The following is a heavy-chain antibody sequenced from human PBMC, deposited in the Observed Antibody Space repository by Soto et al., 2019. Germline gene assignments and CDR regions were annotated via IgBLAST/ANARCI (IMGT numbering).Heavy chain of an antibody. CDR1: GGTFSSYT. V-gene: IGHV1-69*08. Sequence: QVQLVQSGAEVKKPGSSVKVSCKASGGTFSSYTISWVRQAPGQGLEWMGRIIPILGIANYAQKFQGRVTITAXXSXSXXYMELSSLRSEDTAVYYCARDRGIAGTDHNNWFDPWGQGTLVTVSS. D-gene: IGHD6-13*01. CDR3: ARDRGIAGTDHNNWFDP. J-gene: IGHJ5*02. CDR2: IIPILGIA.